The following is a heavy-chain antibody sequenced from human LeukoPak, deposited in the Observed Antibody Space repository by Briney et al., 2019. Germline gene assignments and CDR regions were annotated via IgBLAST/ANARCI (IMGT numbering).Heavy chain of an antibody. Sequence: KPSETLSLTCTVSGDSISSSSYYWGWIRQPPGKGLEWIGSIYYSGSTYYNPSLKSRVTISVDTSKNQFSLKLSSVTAADTAVYYCARSLITMVRGVIPFDYWGQGTLVTVSS. D-gene: IGHD3-10*01. CDR2: IYYSGST. J-gene: IGHJ4*02. CDR3: ARSLITMVRGVIPFDY. V-gene: IGHV4-39*07. CDR1: GDSISSSSYY.